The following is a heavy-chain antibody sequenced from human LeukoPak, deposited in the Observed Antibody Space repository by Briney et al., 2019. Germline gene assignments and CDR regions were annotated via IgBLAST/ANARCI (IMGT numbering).Heavy chain of an antibody. CDR3: ARTGYYASSYWYFDL. CDR1: GGSISSYY. D-gene: IGHD3-9*01. V-gene: IGHV4-4*07. J-gene: IGHJ2*01. CDR2: IYTSGST. Sequence: KPSETLSLTCTVSGGSISSYYWSWIRQPAGKGLEWIGRIYTSGSTNYNPSLKSRVTMSVDTSKNQFSLKLSSVTAADTAVYYCARTGYYASSYWYFDLWGRGTLVTVSS.